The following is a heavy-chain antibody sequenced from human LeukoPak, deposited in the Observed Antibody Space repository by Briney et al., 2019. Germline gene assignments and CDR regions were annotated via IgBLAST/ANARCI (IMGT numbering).Heavy chain of an antibody. CDR1: GFTFSTYW. CDR2: IKSDGSDT. V-gene: IGHV3-74*01. J-gene: IGHJ4*02. D-gene: IGHD3/OR15-3a*01. Sequence: GGSLRLSCAASGFTFSTYWMHWVRQAPGEGLVWVSRIKSDGSDTSYADSVKGRFTTSRDNAKNTLYLQMNSLGAEDTAVYYCARGFWTGVEYWGQGALVTVSS. CDR3: ARGFWTGVEY.